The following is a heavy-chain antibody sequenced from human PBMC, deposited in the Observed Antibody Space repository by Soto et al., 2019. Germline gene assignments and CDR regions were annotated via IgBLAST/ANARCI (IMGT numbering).Heavy chain of an antibody. Sequence: QVQLVESGGGVVQPGRSLRLSCAASGFTFSSYAMHWVRQAPGKGLEWVAVISYDGSNKYYADSVKGRFTISRDNSKNTMYLQMNSLRAEDTAVYYCARDITPQTYYDILTGYYNYYYYGMDVWGQGTTVTVSS. CDR3: ARDITPQTYYDILTGYYNYYYYGMDV. CDR1: GFTFSSYA. V-gene: IGHV3-30-3*01. J-gene: IGHJ6*02. D-gene: IGHD3-9*01. CDR2: ISYDGSNK.